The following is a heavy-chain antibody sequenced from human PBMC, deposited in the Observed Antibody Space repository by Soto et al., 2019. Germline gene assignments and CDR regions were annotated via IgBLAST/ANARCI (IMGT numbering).Heavy chain of an antibody. CDR1: GFTFSSYG. V-gene: IGHV3-30*18. D-gene: IGHD2-2*02. CDR2: ISYDGSNK. J-gene: IGHJ6*02. Sequence: PGGSLRLSCAASGFTFSSYGMHWVRQAPGKGLEWVAVISYDGSNKYYADSVKGRFTISRDNSKNTLYLQMNSLRAEDTAVYYCAKAMDCISTSCYKDYYYGMDVWGQGTTVTVSS. CDR3: AKAMDCISTSCYKDYYYGMDV.